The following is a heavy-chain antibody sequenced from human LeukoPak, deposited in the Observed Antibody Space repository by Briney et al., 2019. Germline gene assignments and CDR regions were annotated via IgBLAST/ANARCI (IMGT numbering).Heavy chain of an antibody. J-gene: IGHJ4*02. CDR3: ARDGGGVVPAAMAY. CDR2: IYTSGST. V-gene: IGHV4-4*07. D-gene: IGHD2-2*01. CDR1: GGYISSYY. Sequence: SQTLSLTCTVSGGYISSYYWSWVREPAGKGLEWIGRIYTSGSTNYNPSLKSRVTMSVDTSKNQFSLKLSSVTAADTAVYYCARDGGGVVPAAMAYWGQGTLVTVSS.